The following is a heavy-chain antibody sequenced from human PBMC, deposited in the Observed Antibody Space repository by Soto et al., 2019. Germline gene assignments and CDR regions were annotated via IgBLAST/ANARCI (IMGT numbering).Heavy chain of an antibody. V-gene: IGHV5-51*01. Sequence: PGESLKISCKGSGYSFTSYWIGWVRQMPGKGLEWMGIIYPGDSDTRYSPSFQGQVTISADKSISTAYLQWSSLKASDTAMYYCARRGYCSSTSCYNWFDPWGQGTLVTVS. CDR1: GYSFTSYW. J-gene: IGHJ5*02. D-gene: IGHD2-2*03. CDR3: ARRGYCSSTSCYNWFDP. CDR2: IYPGDSDT.